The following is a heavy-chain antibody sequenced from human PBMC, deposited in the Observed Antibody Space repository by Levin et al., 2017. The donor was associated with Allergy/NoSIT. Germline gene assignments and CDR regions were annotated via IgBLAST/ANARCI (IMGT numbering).Heavy chain of an antibody. CDR2: IKSKNDGGTT. V-gene: IGHV3-15*01. CDR1: GYTFKNAW. D-gene: IGHD1-26*01. J-gene: IGHJ6*02. CDR3: NTEIVGGTGGMDV. Sequence: GGSLRLSCAGSGYTFKNAWMNWVRQAPGKGLEWVGRIKSKNDGGTTEYAGPVKGRFTISREDSENTLYLQMNSLKTEDTAVYYCNTEIVGGTGGMDVWGQGTTVTVSS.